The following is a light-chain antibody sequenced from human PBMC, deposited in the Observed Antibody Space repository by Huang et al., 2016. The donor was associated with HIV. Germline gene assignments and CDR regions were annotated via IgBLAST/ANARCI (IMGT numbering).Light chain of an antibody. J-gene: IGKJ1*01. CDR2: GAS. CDR1: QDICNF. CDR3: QRYDSAPRA. Sequence: DIQMTQSPSSLSASSGVRVTLSCRATQDICNFFACYQHKPGGVPRLLIYGASTLQSGVPSRFSGRGSGTDFTLTITSFQPDDVATYYCQRYDSAPRAFGQGTKVEI. V-gene: IGKV1-27*01.